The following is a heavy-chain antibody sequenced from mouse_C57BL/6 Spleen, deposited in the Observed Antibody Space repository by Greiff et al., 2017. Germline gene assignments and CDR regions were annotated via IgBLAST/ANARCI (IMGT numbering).Heavy chain of an antibody. D-gene: IGHD2-1*01. CDR1: GYTFTDYY. CDR3: APLVYGNLGYFDV. CDR2: INPNNGGT. J-gene: IGHJ1*03. Sequence: VQLQQSGPELVKPGASVKISCKASGYTFTDYYMNWVKQSHGKSLEWIRDINPNNGGTSYNQKFKGKATLTVDKSSSTAYMELRSLTSEDSAVYYCAPLVYGNLGYFDVWGTGTTVTVSS. V-gene: IGHV1-26*01.